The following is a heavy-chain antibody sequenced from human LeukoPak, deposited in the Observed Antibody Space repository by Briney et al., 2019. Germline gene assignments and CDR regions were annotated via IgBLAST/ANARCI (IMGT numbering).Heavy chain of an antibody. V-gene: IGHV4-34*01. D-gene: IGHD6-6*01. CDR1: GESFSAYF. CDR2: IDHRGSS. CDR3: ATRSSTLAAARCFDD. Sequence: PSETLSLTCAVHGESFSAYFWSWIRQVPRKGLEWIGVIDHRGSSNYNPPLKSRATISVDTSKNHFSLSLTSVTAADTAVYYCATRSSTLAAARCFDDWGQGTVVTVSS. J-gene: IGHJ4*03.